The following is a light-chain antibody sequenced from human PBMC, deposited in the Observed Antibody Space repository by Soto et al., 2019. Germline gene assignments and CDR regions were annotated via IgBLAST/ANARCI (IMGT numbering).Light chain of an antibody. Sequence: EIVLTQSPGTLSLSPGERATLSCRASQSVSSSYLAWYQQKPGQAPRLLIYGASSRATGIPDMFSGSRSGTDFTLTISRLEPEDFAVYYCHQYGSSPKTFGQGTKVEIK. CDR1: QSVSSSY. J-gene: IGKJ1*01. CDR2: GAS. CDR3: HQYGSSPKT. V-gene: IGKV3-20*01.